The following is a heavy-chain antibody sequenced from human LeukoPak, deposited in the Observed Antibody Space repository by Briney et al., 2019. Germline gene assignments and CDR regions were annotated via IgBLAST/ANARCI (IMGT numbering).Heavy chain of an antibody. CDR3: ARLGVATTGQMPYYYGMTS. CDR1: GYTFTSYG. Sequence: ASVKVSCKASGYTFTSYGISWVRQAPGQGLEWMGWISAYNGNTNYAQKLQGRVTMTTDTSTSTAYMELRSLRSDDTAVYYCARLGVATTGQMPYYYGMTSGAKGPRSPSPQ. D-gene: IGHD5-12*01. V-gene: IGHV1-18*04. CDR2: ISAYNGNT. J-gene: IGHJ6*04.